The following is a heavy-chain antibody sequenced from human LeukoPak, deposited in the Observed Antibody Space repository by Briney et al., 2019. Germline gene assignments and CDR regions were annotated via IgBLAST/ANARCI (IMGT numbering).Heavy chain of an antibody. CDR3: ARDAFGRSGFDY. D-gene: IGHD3-3*02. V-gene: IGHV4-59*01. CDR2: IYYSGST. Sequence: SETLSLTCTVSGDSISSYYWSWIRQPPGKGLEWIGCIYYSGSTKYNPSLKSRVTISRDTSKNQFSLKLSSVTAEDTAVYYCARDAFGRSGFDYWGQGTLVTVSS. J-gene: IGHJ4*02. CDR1: GDSISSYY.